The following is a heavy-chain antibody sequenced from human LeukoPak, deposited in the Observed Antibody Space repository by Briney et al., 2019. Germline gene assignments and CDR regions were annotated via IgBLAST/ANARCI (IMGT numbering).Heavy chain of an antibody. CDR3: AKGYYDSMFAFDI. Sequence: GGSLRLSCAASGFTFSTFAMIWVRQPPGKGLEWVSSIFPSGGEIHYADSVRGRFTISRDNSKSTLSLQMNSLRAEDTAVYYCAKGYYDSMFAFDIWGQGTMVTVSS. CDR2: IFPSGGEI. CDR1: GFTFSTFA. D-gene: IGHD3-22*01. V-gene: IGHV3-23*01. J-gene: IGHJ3*02.